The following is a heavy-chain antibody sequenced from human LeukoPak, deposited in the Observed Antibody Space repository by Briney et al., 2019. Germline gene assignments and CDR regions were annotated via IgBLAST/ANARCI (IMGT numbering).Heavy chain of an antibody. CDR2: IWYDGTNK. CDR3: ARDQRGFSYSKYYFDY. V-gene: IGHV3-33*01. CDR1: GFSFSSYG. D-gene: IGHD5-18*01. Sequence: GGSLRLSCAAPGFSFSSYGMHWVRQAPGKGLEWVAVIWYDGTNKYYADSVKGRFTIPRDNSKNTLYLQMNSLRAEDTAVYYCARDQRGFSYSKYYFDYWGQGTLVTVSS. J-gene: IGHJ4*02.